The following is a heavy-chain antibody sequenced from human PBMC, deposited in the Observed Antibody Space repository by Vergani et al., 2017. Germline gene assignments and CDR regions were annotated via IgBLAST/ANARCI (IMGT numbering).Heavy chain of an antibody. D-gene: IGHD6-6*01. Sequence: QLQLQESGPGLVKPSETLSLTCTVSGGSISSSSHYWGWIRQPPGKGLEWIGSIYYSWSTYYNPSLKSRVTISVDTSKNQFSLTLSSVTAADTAVYYFAGHIFEYCRPPGYYYYIDVWGKGTTVTVSS. CDR1: GGSISSSSHY. CDR3: AGHIFEYCRPPGYYYYIDV. CDR2: IYYSWST. V-gene: IGHV4-39*01. J-gene: IGHJ6*03.